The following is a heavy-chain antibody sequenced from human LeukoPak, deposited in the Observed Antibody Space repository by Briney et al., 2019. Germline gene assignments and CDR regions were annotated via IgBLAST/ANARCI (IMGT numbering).Heavy chain of an antibody. CDR3: ASYAYTSSSPNY. V-gene: IGHV3-7*01. D-gene: IGHD3-16*01. CDR1: GFTFSNYW. J-gene: IGHJ4*02. Sequence: PGGSLRLSCAASGFTFSNYWMSWVRQAPGKGLEWLANIKQDGSEKYYVDSAKGRFTISRDNAKNSLYLQMNSLRAEDTAVYFCASYAYTSSSPNYWGRGTLVTVSS. CDR2: IKQDGSEK.